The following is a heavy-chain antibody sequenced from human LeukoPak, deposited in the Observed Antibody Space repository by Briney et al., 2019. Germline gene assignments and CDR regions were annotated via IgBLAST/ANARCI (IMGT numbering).Heavy chain of an antibody. CDR2: ISSSSSYI. Sequence: GSLRLSCAASGFTFSTYSMNWVRQTPGKGLEWVSSISSSSSYIYYADSVKGRFTISRDNAKNSLYLQMNSLRAEDTAVYYCARDWTPTIPHWFDPWGQGTLVTVSS. V-gene: IGHV3-21*04. J-gene: IGHJ5*02. D-gene: IGHD3/OR15-3a*01. CDR3: ARDWTPTIPHWFDP. CDR1: GFTFSTYS.